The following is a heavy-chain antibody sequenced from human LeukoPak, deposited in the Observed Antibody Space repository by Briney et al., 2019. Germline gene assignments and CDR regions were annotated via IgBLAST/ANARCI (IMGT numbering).Heavy chain of an antibody. Sequence: ASVKVSCKASGYTFTGYYMHWVRQAPGQGLEWMGWISAYNGNTNYAQKLQGRVTMTTDTSTSTAYMELRSLRSDDTAVYYCARDLATLQYSGSYDNWFDPWGQGTLVTVSS. V-gene: IGHV1-18*04. CDR1: GYTFTGYY. CDR2: ISAYNGNT. J-gene: IGHJ5*02. CDR3: ARDLATLQYSGSYDNWFDP. D-gene: IGHD1-26*01.